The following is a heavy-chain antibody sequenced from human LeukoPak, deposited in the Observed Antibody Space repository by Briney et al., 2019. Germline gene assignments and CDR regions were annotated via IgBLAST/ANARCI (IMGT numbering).Heavy chain of an antibody. J-gene: IGHJ4*02. Sequence: GGSLRLSCAASGFTVSSNYMSWVRQAPGKGLEWVSVIYSGGSTYYADSVKGRFTISRDNSKNTLYLQMNSLRAEDTAVYYCARVYGSGSYYLYNYWGQGTLVTVSS. CDR2: IYSGGST. CDR1: GFTVSSNY. V-gene: IGHV3-66*01. CDR3: ARVYGSGSYYLYNY. D-gene: IGHD3-10*01.